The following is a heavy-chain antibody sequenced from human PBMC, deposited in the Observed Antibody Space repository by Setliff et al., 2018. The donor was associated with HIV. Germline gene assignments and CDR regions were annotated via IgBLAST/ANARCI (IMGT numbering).Heavy chain of an antibody. CDR2: IWYDGSNK. D-gene: IGHD2-21*01. CDR3: AKGCGGAGFCYYADY. CDR1: GFTFSSYG. V-gene: IGHV3-30*02. J-gene: IGHJ4*02. Sequence: GGSLRLSCAASGFTFSSYGMHWVRQAPGKGLEWVAVIWYDGSNKYYADSVKGRFTISRDNSKNTLYLHMNNLRGDDTAVYYCAKGCGGAGFCYYADYWGQGTVVTVSS.